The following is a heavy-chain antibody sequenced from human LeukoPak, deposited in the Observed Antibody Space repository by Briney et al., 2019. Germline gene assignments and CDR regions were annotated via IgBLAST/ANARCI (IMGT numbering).Heavy chain of an antibody. Sequence: ASVKVSCKASGYTFTGYYMHWVRQAPGQGLEWMGWINPNSGGTNYAQKFQGGVTMTRDTSISTAYMELSRLRSDDTAVYYCARSDSSGWHFDYWGQGTLVTVSS. CDR3: ARSDSSGWHFDY. CDR1: GYTFTGYY. D-gene: IGHD6-19*01. V-gene: IGHV1-2*02. J-gene: IGHJ4*02. CDR2: INPNSGGT.